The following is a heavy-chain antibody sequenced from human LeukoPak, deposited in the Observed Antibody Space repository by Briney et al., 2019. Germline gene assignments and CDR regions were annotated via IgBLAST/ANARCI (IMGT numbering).Heavy chain of an antibody. CDR2: ISSSGSTI. CDR3: ARVTRGPYPMGAKTTED. CDR1: GFTFSDYY. D-gene: IGHD1-26*01. V-gene: IGHV3-11*01. J-gene: IGHJ4*02. Sequence: GGSLRLSCAASGFTFSDYYMSWIRQAPGKGLEWVSYISSSGSTIYYADSVKGRFTISRDDAKNSLYLQMNSLRAEDTAVYYCARVTRGPYPMGAKTTEDWGQGTLVTVSS.